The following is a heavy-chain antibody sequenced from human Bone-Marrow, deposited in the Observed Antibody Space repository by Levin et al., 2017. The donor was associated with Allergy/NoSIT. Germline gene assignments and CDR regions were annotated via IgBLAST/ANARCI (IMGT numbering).Heavy chain of an antibody. CDR2: IMYAFGAA. CDR1: AYNFDKFA. J-gene: IGHJ6*02. D-gene: IGHD3-9*01. V-gene: IGHV1-69*13. CDR3: SVRYCSQIHCRRKSLYYSGEDV. Sequence: PGASVKVSCKASAYNFDKFAFNWVRQAPGQGLEWMGAIMYAFGAADYAQKFKGRVTITADESTSTVFMDLTSLTHEDTAVYYCSVRYCSQIHCRRKSLYYSGEDVWGQGTTVAVSS.